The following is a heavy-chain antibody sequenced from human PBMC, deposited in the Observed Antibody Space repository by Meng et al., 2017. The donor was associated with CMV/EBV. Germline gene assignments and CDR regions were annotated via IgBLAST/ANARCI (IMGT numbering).Heavy chain of an antibody. D-gene: IGHD1-7*01. CDR2: INHSGST. Sequence: SETLSLTCAVYGGSLSGYYWSWIRQPPGKGLEWIGEINHSGSTNYNPSLKSRVTISVDTSKNQFSLKLSSVTAADTAVYYCAREDITGTKLDENWFDPWGQGTLVTVSS. V-gene: IGHV4-34*01. CDR1: GGSLSGYY. CDR3: AREDITGTKLDENWFDP. J-gene: IGHJ5*02.